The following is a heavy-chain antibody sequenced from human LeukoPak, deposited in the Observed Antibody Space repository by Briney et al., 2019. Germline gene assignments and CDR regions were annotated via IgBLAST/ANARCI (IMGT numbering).Heavy chain of an antibody. V-gene: IGHV4-34*01. Sequence: SETLSLTCAVYGGSFSGYYWSWIRQPPGKGLEWIGEINHSGSTNYNPSLKSRVTISVDTSKNQFSLKLSSVTAADTAVYYCARVTFPYYDILTGYYYFDYWGQGTLVTVSS. D-gene: IGHD3-9*01. J-gene: IGHJ4*02. CDR1: GGSFSGYY. CDR3: ARVTFPYYDILTGYYYFDY. CDR2: INHSGST.